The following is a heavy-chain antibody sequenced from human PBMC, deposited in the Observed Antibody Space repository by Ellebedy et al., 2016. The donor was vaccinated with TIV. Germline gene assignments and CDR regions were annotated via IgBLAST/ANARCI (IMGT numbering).Heavy chain of an antibody. V-gene: IGHV3-9*01. CDR1: RFIFDDYA. Sequence: PGGSLRLSCAASRFIFDDYAMHWNPQPPGLRLEWPSGISWNSGNLAYADSVKGRFTISRDNARKSLYLQMNSLRSEDTAFYYCFKGLDAFDIWGQGKMVTVSS. J-gene: IGHJ3*02. CDR2: ISWNSGNL. CDR3: FKGLDAFDI.